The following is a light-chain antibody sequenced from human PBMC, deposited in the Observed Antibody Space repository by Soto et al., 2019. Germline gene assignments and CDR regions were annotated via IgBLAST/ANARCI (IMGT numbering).Light chain of an antibody. CDR1: SSNIGAGYD. CDR2: HTN. V-gene: IGLV1-40*01. Sequence: QSALTQPPSVSGAPGQRVTISCTGNSSNIGAGYDVHWYQQVPGATPKLLIFHTNNRPSGVPDRFSGSKSGTSASLAITGLQAEDEADYYCQSYDNSLNGLYVFGAGTKVTVL. J-gene: IGLJ1*01. CDR3: QSYDNSLNGLYV.